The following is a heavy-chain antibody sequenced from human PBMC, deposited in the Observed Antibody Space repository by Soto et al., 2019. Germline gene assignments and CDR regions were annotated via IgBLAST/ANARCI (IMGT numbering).Heavy chain of an antibody. V-gene: IGHV4-59*01. CDR1: GGSISSYY. CDR2: IYYSGST. Sequence: SETLSLTGTVSGGSISSYYWSWIRQPPGKGLEWIGYIYYSGSTNYNPSLKSRVTISVDTSKNQFSLKLSSVTAADTAVYYCARSTVTTKNWFDPWGQGTLVTV. D-gene: IGHD4-17*01. J-gene: IGHJ5*02. CDR3: ARSTVTTKNWFDP.